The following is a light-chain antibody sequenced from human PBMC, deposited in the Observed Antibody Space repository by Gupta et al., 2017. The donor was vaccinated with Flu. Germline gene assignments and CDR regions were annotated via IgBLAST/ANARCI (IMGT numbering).Light chain of an antibody. V-gene: IGLV3-1*01. Sequence: GQSPVLVIYQDTKRPSRIPERFSGSNSGNTATLTISGTQAMDEADFYCQTWDSRSGVFGGGVKLTVL. J-gene: IGLJ2*01. CDR2: QDT. CDR3: QTWDSRSGV.